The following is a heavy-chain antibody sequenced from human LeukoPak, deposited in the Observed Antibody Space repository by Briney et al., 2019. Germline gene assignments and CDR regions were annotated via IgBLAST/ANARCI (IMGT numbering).Heavy chain of an antibody. D-gene: IGHD6-19*01. CDR2: IYYSGST. J-gene: IGHJ4*02. Sequence: PSETLSLTCTVSSGSVSSGSYYWNWIRQPPGRGLEWIGYIYYSGSTNYNPSLKSRVTISVDTSKNQFSLRLSSVTAADTAVYYCARGYSSDWYAPDYWGQGTLVTVSS. V-gene: IGHV4-61*01. CDR1: SGSVSSGSYY. CDR3: ARGYSSDWYAPDY.